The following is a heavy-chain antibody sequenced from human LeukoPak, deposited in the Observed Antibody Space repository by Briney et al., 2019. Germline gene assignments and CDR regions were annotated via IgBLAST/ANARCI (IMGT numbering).Heavy chain of an antibody. D-gene: IGHD6-13*01. Sequence: GGALRLSCAGSGCTFSNYAMSWVRQAPGKGVEGVSAISGSGGRTYYADSVKGRFTVYRENDKNTLSLQMNSLRVEDTAFYYCARKGIAAPGTHDAFDIWGQGTMVTVSS. CDR2: ISGSGGRT. V-gene: IGHV3-23*01. CDR1: GCTFSNYA. J-gene: IGHJ3*02. CDR3: ARKGIAAPGTHDAFDI.